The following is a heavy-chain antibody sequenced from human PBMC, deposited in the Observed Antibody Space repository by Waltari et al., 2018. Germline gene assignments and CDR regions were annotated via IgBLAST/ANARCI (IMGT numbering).Heavy chain of an antibody. D-gene: IGHD3-22*01. J-gene: IGHJ3*02. Sequence: QVQLVQSGAEVKKPGASVKVSCKASGYTFTGYYMHWVRQAPGQGLEWMGWSNPNSGGTNYAQKFQGRVTMTRDTSISTAYMELSRLRSDDTAVYYCARASMIVVVIHAFDIWGQGTMVTVSS. CDR3: ARASMIVVVIHAFDI. V-gene: IGHV1-2*02. CDR1: GYTFTGYY. CDR2: SNPNSGGT.